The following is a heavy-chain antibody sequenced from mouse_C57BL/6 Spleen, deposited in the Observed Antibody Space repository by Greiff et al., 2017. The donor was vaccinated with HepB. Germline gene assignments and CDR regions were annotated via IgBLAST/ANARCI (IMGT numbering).Heavy chain of an antibody. CDR1: GFTFSSYA. D-gene: IGHD1-1*01. V-gene: IGHV5-4*01. J-gene: IGHJ3*01. CDR2: ISDGGSYT. Sequence: EVMLVESGGGLVKPGGSLKLSCAASGFTFSSYAMSWVRQTPEKRLEWVATISDGGSYTYYPDNVKGRFTISRDNAKNNLYLQMSHLKSEDTAMYYCARDYTGWFAYWGQWTLVTVSA. CDR3: ARDYTGWFAY.